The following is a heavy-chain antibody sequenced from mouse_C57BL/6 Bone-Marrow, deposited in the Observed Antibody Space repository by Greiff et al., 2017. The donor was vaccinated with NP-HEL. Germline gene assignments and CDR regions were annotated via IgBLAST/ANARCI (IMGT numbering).Heavy chain of an antibody. CDR1: GYTFTSYW. Sequence: QVQLQQPGAELVKPGASVKLSCKASGYTFTSYWMQWVKQRPGQGLEWIGEIDPSDSYTNYNQKFKGKATLTVDTSSSTAYMQLSSLTSEESAVYYCARESYYGSSPLFDYWGQGTTLTVSS. J-gene: IGHJ2*01. CDR3: ARESYYGSSPLFDY. CDR2: IDPSDSYT. V-gene: IGHV1-50*01. D-gene: IGHD1-1*01.